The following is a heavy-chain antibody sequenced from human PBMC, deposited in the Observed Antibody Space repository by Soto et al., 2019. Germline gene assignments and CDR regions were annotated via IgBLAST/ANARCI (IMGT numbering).Heavy chain of an antibody. CDR1: GYTFTSYG. D-gene: IGHD6-13*01. CDR3: ARVSDPDSSSWYYFDY. CDR2: ISAYNGNT. J-gene: IGHJ4*02. V-gene: IGHV1-18*01. Sequence: ASVKVSCKASGYTFTSYGISWVRQAPGQGLEWMGWISAYNGNTNYAQKLQGRVTMTTDTSTSTAFMELRSLRSDATAVYYCARVSDPDSSSWYYFDYWGQGTLVTVSS.